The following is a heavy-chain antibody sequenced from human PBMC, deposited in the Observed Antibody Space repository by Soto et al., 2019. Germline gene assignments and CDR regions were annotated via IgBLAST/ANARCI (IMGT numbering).Heavy chain of an antibody. CDR3: VRGGSGYPFDY. D-gene: IGHD3-22*01. J-gene: IGHJ4*02. CDR1: GASISSESYY. Sequence: QVQLQESGPGLVKPSETLSLTCAVSGASISSESYYWSWIRQSPGKGLEWLGYSYYTGMTNYNPSLKSRVAISIDASNNHFSLRVRSVTAADTAKYYCVRGGSGYPFDYWGQGILVIVSS. V-gene: IGHV4-61*03. CDR2: SYYTGMT.